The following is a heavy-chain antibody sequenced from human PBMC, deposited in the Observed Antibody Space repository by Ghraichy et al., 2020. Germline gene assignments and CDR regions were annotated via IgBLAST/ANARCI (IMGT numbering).Heavy chain of an antibody. CDR1: GGSISNDY. CDR2: IYNSGNS. V-gene: IGHV4-59*08. Sequence: SETLSLTCSVSGGSISNDYWSWIRQSPGKGLEWIGYIYNSGNSNYNPSLKSRVSMSVDTSKNHVSLILNSVTAADTAVYYCAKHGHYDFWRGHYIPWYFDLWGRGTLVTVSS. D-gene: IGHD3-3*01. CDR3: AKHGHYDFWRGHYIPWYFDL. J-gene: IGHJ2*01.